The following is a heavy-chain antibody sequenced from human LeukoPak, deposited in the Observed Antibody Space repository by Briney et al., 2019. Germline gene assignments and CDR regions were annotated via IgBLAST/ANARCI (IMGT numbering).Heavy chain of an antibody. CDR2: ISAYNDNA. J-gene: IGHJ4*02. Sequence: ASVKVSCKASGYSFTNYGISWVRQAPGQGLEWMGWISAYNDNAHYAQGLQGRVTMTSQTSTRTAYMELRCLRSDDTAVYYCARSTLGIEFDYWGQGTLVTVSS. CDR3: ARSTLGIEFDY. V-gene: IGHV1-18*01. D-gene: IGHD5/OR15-5a*01. CDR1: GYSFTNYG.